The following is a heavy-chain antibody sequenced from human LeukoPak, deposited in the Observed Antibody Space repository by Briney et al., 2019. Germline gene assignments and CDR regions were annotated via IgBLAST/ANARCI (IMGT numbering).Heavy chain of an antibody. J-gene: IGHJ6*02. Sequence: GGSLRLSCAASGFTFSSYSMNWVRQAPGKGLEWVSSISGSSSYIYYADSVKGRFTISRDNAKNSLYLQMNSLRAEGTAVYYCARDLRTGRAYYYYYGMDVWGQGTTVTVSS. V-gene: IGHV3-21*01. D-gene: IGHD3-16*01. CDR2: ISGSSSYI. CDR3: ARDLRTGRAYYYYYGMDV. CDR1: GFTFSSYS.